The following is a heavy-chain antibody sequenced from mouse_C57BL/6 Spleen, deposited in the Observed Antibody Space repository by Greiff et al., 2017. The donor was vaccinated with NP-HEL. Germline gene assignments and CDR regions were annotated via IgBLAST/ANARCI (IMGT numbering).Heavy chain of an antibody. J-gene: IGHJ4*01. CDR2: IYPGDGDT. V-gene: IGHV1-80*01. D-gene: IGHD1-1*01. Sequence: VQLQQSGAELVKPGASVKISCKASGYAFSSYWMNWVKQRPGKGLEWIGQIYPGDGDTNYNGKFKGKATLTADKSSSTAYMQLSSLTSEDSAVYFCARGEVTTVYAMDYWGQGTSVTVSS. CDR3: ARGEVTTVYAMDY. CDR1: GYAFSSYW.